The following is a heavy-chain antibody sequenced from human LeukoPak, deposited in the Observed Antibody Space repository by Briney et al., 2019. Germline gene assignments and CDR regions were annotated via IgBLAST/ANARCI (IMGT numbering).Heavy chain of an antibody. J-gene: IGHJ6*04. Sequence: SETLSLTCTVSGGSISSSYWNWIRQPAGKGLEWIGRMSSSGITNYNPSLKSRVTISVDTSKNQFSLKLSSVTAADTAVYYCARSSYGARRGVWGKGTTVTVSS. CDR2: MSSSGIT. CDR1: GGSISSSY. D-gene: IGHD4-17*01. CDR3: ARSSYGARRGV. V-gene: IGHV4-4*07.